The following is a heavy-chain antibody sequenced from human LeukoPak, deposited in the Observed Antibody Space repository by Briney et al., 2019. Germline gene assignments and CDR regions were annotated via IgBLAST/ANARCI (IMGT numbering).Heavy chain of an antibody. CDR2: ISFGGTT. CDR1: GGSIKNYY. CDR3: ARHRSDTGGKKGVNWFDP. J-gene: IGHJ5*02. D-gene: IGHD4-23*01. V-gene: IGHV4-59*01. Sequence: PSETLSLTCSVSGGSIKNYYWSWIRQPPGKGLEWLSNISFGGTTDYNSSLKSRLTISVDTFKNQLSLNLQSVTAADTATYYCARHRSDTGGKKGVNWFDPWGQGTLVTVSS.